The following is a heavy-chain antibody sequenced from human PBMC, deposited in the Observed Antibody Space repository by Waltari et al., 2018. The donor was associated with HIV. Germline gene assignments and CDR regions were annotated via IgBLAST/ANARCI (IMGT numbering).Heavy chain of an antibody. V-gene: IGHV3-21*01. D-gene: IGHD6-19*01. J-gene: IGHJ6*02. CDR2: ISSSSSYI. CDR1: GFTFSSYS. Sequence: VQLVESGGGLVKPGGSLRLACAASGFTFSSYSMKWVRQAPGKGLEWVSSISSSSSYIYYADSVKGRFTISRDNAKNSLYLQMNSLRAEDTAVYYCARARGGWAVVDYYYYGMDVWGQGTTVTVSS. CDR3: ARARGGWAVVDYYYYGMDV.